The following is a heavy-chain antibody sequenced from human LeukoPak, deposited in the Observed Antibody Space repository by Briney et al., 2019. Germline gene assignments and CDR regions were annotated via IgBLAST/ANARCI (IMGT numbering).Heavy chain of an antibody. CDR2: IYYSGST. CDR3: ARGSPPYDYVWGSFDY. CDR1: GGSISSSSYY. D-gene: IGHD3-16*01. V-gene: IGHV4-39*07. J-gene: IGHJ4*02. Sequence: PSETLSLTCTVSGGSISSSSYYWGWIRQPPGKGLEWIGSIYYSGSTYYNPSLKSRVIISVDTSKNQFSLKLSSVTAADTAVYYCARGSPPYDYVWGSFDYWGQGTLVTVSS.